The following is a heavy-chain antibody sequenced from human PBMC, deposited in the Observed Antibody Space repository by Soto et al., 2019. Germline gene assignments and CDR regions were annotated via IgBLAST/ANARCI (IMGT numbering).Heavy chain of an antibody. V-gene: IGHV4-39*01. D-gene: IGHD3-16*02. CDR2: IYYRGET. CDR3: ARHGSF. Sequence: QLQLQESGPGLVKPSETLSLTCTVSGVSISGTSYYWGWIRQTPAKGLEWIGTIYYRGETFYNPSLKSRVTISIDTSKNHFSLNLTSVTAADTAIYYCARHGSFWGQGALVTVSS. CDR1: GVSISGTSYY. J-gene: IGHJ1*01.